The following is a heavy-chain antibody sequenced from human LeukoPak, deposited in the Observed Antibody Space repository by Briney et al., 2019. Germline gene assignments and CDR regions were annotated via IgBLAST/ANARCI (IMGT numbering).Heavy chain of an antibody. V-gene: IGHV3-53*01. CDR2: IYRGGTT. Sequence: PGGSLRLSCAASGFTVTSYYMSWVRQAPGKGLQWVSVIYRGGTTDYADSVKGRFTISRDNAKNSLYLQMKRLRAEDTAVYYCARDRAGKRVSDAFDIGGQGRMVTVSS. CDR1: GFTVTSYY. CDR3: ARDRAGKRVSDAFDI. J-gene: IGHJ3*02.